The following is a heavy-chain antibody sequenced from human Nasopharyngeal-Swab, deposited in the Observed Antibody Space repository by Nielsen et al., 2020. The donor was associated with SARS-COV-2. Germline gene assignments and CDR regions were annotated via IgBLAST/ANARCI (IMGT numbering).Heavy chain of an antibody. V-gene: IGHV4-34*01. D-gene: IGHD3-3*01. CDR3: ARGARSPSGSFDFWGGRYYYYYYMDV. Sequence: WIRQPPGKGLEWIGEINYSGATNNSPSLESRLTMLVDTSKNQFSLRLSSVTAADTAVYYCARGARSPSGSFDFWGGRYYYYYYMDVWSRGTTVTVSS. CDR2: INYSGAT. J-gene: IGHJ6*03.